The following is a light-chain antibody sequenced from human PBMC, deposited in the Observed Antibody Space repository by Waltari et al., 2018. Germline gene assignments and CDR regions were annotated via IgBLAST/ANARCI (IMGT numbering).Light chain of an antibody. Sequence: DIVMTQSPDSLAVSLGERPTITCQSSQSVLYSSNNKHYLAWYQQKPGQPPNLLIYWASTRESGVPDRFSGSGSGSDFTLTISSLQAEDVAVYYCQQFYSTPRTFGQGTKLEI. CDR3: QQFYSTPRT. J-gene: IGKJ2*02. CDR1: QSVLYSSNNKHY. V-gene: IGKV4-1*01. CDR2: WAS.